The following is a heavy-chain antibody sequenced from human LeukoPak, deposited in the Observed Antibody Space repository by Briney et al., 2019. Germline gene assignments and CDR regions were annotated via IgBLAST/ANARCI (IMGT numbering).Heavy chain of an antibody. CDR2: IYYSGST. Sequence: PSQTLSLTCTVSGGSISSGGYYWSWIRQHPGKGLEWIGYIYYSGSTYYNPSLKSRVTISVDTSKNQFSLKLSSVTAADTAVYYCARALSLLVYFDYWGQGTLVTVSS. CDR1: GGSISSGGYY. J-gene: IGHJ4*02. D-gene: IGHD6-13*01. CDR3: ARALSLLVYFDY. V-gene: IGHV4-31*03.